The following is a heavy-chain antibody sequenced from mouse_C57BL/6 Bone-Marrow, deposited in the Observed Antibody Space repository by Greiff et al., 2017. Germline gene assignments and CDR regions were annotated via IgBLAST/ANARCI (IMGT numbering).Heavy chain of an antibody. CDR1: GYSFTGYY. D-gene: IGHD1-1*01. J-gene: IGHJ2*01. Sequence: FQLQQSGPELVKPGASVKISCKASGYSFTGYYMHWVKQSHGNILDWIGYIYPYNGVSSYNQKFKGKATLTVDKSSSTAYMELRSLTSEDSAVYDCARDYYYGSSYVGYYFDDWGQGTTLTVSS. CDR2: IYPYNGVS. CDR3: ARDYYYGSSYVGYYFDD. V-gene: IGHV1-31*01.